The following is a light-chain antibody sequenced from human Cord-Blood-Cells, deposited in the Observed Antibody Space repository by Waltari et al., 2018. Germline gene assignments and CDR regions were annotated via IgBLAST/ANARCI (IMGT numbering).Light chain of an antibody. V-gene: IGKV1-12*01. CDR3: QQANSFPPT. CDR2: AAS. J-gene: IGKJ4*01. CDR1: QGISSW. Sequence: DIQMTQSPSSVSASVGDRVTITCRASQGISSWLAWYQQKPGKAPKHLFYAASSLQSEVPSRVSGSGAGTDVSLTSSSLQPADCATYYCQQANSFPPTLGGGTKVEIK.